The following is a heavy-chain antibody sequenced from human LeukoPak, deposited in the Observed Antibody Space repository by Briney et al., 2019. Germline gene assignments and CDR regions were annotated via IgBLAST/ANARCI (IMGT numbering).Heavy chain of an antibody. CDR2: IDRNGNT. D-gene: IGHD3-16*02. CDR3: ARHTRYTWKDF. CDR1: RGSFSGFY. V-gene: IGHV4-34*01. Sequence: SETLSLTCAVYRGSFSGFYWSWIRQPPGKGLEWIGEIDRNGNTNYIPSLKSRVSISIDTSKNHFSLRLSSVTAADTAVYYCARHTRYTWKDFWGQGTLVTVSS. J-gene: IGHJ4*02.